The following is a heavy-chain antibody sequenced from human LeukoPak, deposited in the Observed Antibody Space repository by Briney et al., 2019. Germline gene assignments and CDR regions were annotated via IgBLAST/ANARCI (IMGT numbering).Heavy chain of an antibody. CDR2: ISGSGGST. CDR1: GFTFSSYG. CDR3: AKDAIPSLRYSRTYYFDY. V-gene: IGHV3-23*01. J-gene: IGHJ4*02. D-gene: IGHD6-13*01. Sequence: PGGSLRLSCAASGFTFSSYGMSWVRQAPGKGLEWVSAISGSGGSTYYADSVKGRFTISRDNSKNTLYLQMNSLRAEDTAVYYCAKDAIPSLRYSRTYYFDYWGQGTLVTVSS.